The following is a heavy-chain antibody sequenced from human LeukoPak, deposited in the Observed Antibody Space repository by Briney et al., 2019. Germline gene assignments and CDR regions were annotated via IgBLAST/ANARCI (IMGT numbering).Heavy chain of an antibody. CDR2: ISGSGGST. D-gene: IGHD3-10*01. CDR1: GFTFSSDA. CDR3: AKSRITMVRGVITNFDY. Sequence: GGSLTLSCAPSGFTFSSDAMSSVRQAPGGGLEWVSAISGSGGSTYYAHSVKGRFTISRDNSKNTLYLQMNSLRAEDTAVYYCAKSRITMVRGVITNFDYWGQGTLVTVSS. J-gene: IGHJ4*02. V-gene: IGHV3-23*01.